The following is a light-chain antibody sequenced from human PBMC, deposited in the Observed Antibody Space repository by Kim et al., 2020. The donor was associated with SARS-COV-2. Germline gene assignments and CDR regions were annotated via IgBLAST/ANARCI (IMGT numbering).Light chain of an antibody. CDR2: DAS. J-gene: IGKJ4*01. V-gene: IGKV3-20*01. Sequence: GERSTLSCRTSQSSRSTLMAGYQQRSGQAPRLRIYDASSRATGVPDRFAGSGSGTEFTLTISRLEPEDFAVYYCQHYGSSPPSVTFGEGTKVDIK. CDR3: QHYGSSPPSVT. CDR1: QSSRSTL.